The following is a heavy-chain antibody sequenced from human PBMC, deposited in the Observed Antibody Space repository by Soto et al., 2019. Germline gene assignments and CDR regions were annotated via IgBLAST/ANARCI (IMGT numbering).Heavy chain of an antibody. J-gene: IGHJ4*02. CDR1: GYTFTSYD. CDR2: MNPNSGNT. CDR3: AREYSSGWSKD. D-gene: IGHD6-19*01. Sequence: QVQLVQSGAEVKKPGASVKVSCKASGYTFTSYDINWVRQATGQGLEWMGWMNPNSGNTGYAQKFQGRVTMIRNTSISTAYMALRNLRSDETAVYYCAREYSSGWSKDWGQGPLVTVSS. V-gene: IGHV1-8*01.